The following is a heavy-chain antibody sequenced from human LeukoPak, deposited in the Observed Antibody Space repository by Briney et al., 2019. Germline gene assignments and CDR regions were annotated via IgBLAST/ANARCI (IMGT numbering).Heavy chain of an antibody. CDR1: GYTSTGYY. CDR3: ARGPQRAYCSSTSCHDAFDI. D-gene: IGHD2-2*01. V-gene: IGHV1-2*02. CDR2: INPNSGGT. Sequence: ASVKVSCRASGYTSTGYYMHWVRQAPGQGLEWMGWINPNSGGTNYAQKFQGRVTMTRDTSISTAYMELSRLRSDDTAVYYCARGPQRAYCSSTSCHDAFDIWGQGTMVTVSS. J-gene: IGHJ3*02.